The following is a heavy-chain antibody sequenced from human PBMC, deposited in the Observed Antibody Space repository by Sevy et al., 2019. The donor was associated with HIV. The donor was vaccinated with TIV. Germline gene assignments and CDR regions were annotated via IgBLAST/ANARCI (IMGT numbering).Heavy chain of an antibody. D-gene: IGHD5-12*01. CDR1: GGSISRYY. Sequence: SETLSLTCTVSGGSISRYYWSWIRQPPGKGLEWIGYIDYSGSANYNPSLKSRVTMSVDTSKIQFSLELSSVTAADTAVYYCARGYRNSYYFDYWGQGALVTVSS. J-gene: IGHJ4*02. CDR2: IDYSGSA. CDR3: ARGYRNSYYFDY. V-gene: IGHV4-59*01.